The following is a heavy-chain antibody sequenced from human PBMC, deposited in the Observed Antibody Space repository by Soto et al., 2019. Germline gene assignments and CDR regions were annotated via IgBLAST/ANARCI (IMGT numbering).Heavy chain of an antibody. CDR1: GYSFTTYW. CDR2: IYPGDSDT. D-gene: IGHD2-15*01. J-gene: IGHJ6*02. Sequence: GESLKISCKGSGYSFTTYWIGWVRQMPGKGLEWMGIIYPGDSDTRYSPSFQGQVTISADKSISTAYLQWSSLKASDTATYYCARLKGDCSGGRCYGYYYYGMDVWGQGTTVTVSS. V-gene: IGHV5-51*01. CDR3: ARLKGDCSGGRCYGYYYYGMDV.